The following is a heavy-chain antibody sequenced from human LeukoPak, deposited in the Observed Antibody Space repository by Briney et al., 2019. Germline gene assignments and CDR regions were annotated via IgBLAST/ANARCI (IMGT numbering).Heavy chain of an antibody. CDR3: ARNLNGFDY. J-gene: IGHJ4*02. V-gene: IGHV3-48*04. CDR2: ISSSSSTI. CDR1: GFTFSSYS. Sequence: GGSLRLSCAASGFTFSSYSMNWVRQAPGKGLEWVSYISSSSSTIYYADSVKGRFTISRDNAKNSLYLQMNSLRAEDTAVYYCARNLNGFDYWGQGTLVTVSS.